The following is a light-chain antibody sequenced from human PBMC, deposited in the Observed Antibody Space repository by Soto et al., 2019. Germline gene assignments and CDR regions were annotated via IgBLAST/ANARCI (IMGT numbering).Light chain of an antibody. CDR2: EVS. CDR3: SSYTTSITYV. CDR1: SNDVGGYNY. V-gene: IGLV2-14*01. Sequence: QSFLTQPASVSGSPGQSITISCTGTSNDVGGYNYVSWYQQHLGKAPKLMIYEVSNRPSGISNRFSGSKSGNTASLTISGLQAEDEADYYCSSYTTSITYVLGTGTKV. J-gene: IGLJ1*01.